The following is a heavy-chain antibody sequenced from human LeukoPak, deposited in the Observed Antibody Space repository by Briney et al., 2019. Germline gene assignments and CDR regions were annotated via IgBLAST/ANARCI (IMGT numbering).Heavy chain of an antibody. V-gene: IGHV1-2*02. J-gene: IGHJ5*02. CDR3: ARVMSIAVDNWFDP. CDR1: GYTFTGYY. Sequence: ASVTVSCKASGYTFTGYYMHWVRQAPGQGLEWMGWINPNSGGTNYAQKLQGRVTMTRDTSISTAYMELSRLRSDDTAVYYCARVMSIAVDNWFDPWGQGTLVTVSS. CDR2: INPNSGGT. D-gene: IGHD6-19*01.